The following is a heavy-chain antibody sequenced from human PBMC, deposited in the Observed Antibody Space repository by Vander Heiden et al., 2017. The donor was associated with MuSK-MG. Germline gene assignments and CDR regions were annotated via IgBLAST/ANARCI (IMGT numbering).Heavy chain of an antibody. CDR1: GGSISSTSYY. CDR2: IYYGGNT. CDR3: ARQFRYCSSGSCYRHFDL. V-gene: IGHV4-39*01. Sequence: QLQLQESGPGLVKPSETLSLTCTVSGGSISSTSYYWGWIRQPPGKGLEWIGSIYYGGNTYYNPSLKSRVTISVDTSKNQFSLKLSSVTAADTAVYYCARQFRYCSSGSCYRHFDLWGRGNLVTVSS. J-gene: IGHJ2*01. D-gene: IGHD2-2*01.